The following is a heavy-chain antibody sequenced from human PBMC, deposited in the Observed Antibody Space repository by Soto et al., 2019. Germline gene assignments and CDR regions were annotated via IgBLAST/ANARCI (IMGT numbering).Heavy chain of an antibody. CDR1: GFTVSSNY. CDR2: IYSGGST. J-gene: IGHJ6*02. CDR3: ARESGSLYYCYGMDV. V-gene: IGHV3-53*01. D-gene: IGHD6-6*01. Sequence: GGSLRLSCAASGFTVSSNYMSWVRQAPGKGLEWVSVIYSGGSTYYADSVKGRFTISRDNSKNTLYLQMNSLRAEDTAVYYCARESGSLYYCYGMDVWGQGTTVTVSS.